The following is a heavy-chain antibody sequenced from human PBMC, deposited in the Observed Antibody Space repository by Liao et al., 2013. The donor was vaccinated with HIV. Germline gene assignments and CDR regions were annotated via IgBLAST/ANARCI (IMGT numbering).Heavy chain of an antibody. CDR3: ARGRFAYYYGSGSYEYYFDY. J-gene: IGHJ4*02. Sequence: QVQLQQWGAGLLKPSETLSLTCAVYGGSFSGYYWSWIRQPPGKGLEWIGEINHSGSTNYNPSLKSRVTISVDTSKNQFSLKLSSVTAADTAVYYCARGRFAYYYGSGSYEYYFDYWGQGTLVTVSS. CDR1: GGSFSGYY. V-gene: IGHV4-34*01. CDR2: INHSGST. D-gene: IGHD3-10*01.